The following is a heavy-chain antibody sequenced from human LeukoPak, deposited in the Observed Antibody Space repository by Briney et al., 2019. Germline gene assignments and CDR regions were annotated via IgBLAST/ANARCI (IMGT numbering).Heavy chain of an antibody. CDR2: INHSGST. Sequence: PSETLSLTCAVYGGSFSGYYWSWIRQPPGKGLEWIGEINHSGSTNYNPSLKSRVTISVDTSKNQFSLKLSSVTAADTAVYYCARGLRLDPWGQGTLVTVSS. CDR3: ARGLRLDP. J-gene: IGHJ5*02. V-gene: IGHV4-34*01. CDR1: GGSFSGYY.